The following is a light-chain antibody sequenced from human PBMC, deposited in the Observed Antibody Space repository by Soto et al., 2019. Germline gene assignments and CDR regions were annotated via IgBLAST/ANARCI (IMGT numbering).Light chain of an antibody. CDR3: QQYRSWPRT. V-gene: IGKV3-15*01. CDR1: QSVDIS. Sequence: PGEIVTRSCRASQSVDISLAWYQQKPGQAPRLLIYGASTRATDMPGTFSGRGSGTEFTLTISSLRPEDFAVYYCQQYRSWPRTFGQGTKVDIK. J-gene: IGKJ1*01. CDR2: GAS.